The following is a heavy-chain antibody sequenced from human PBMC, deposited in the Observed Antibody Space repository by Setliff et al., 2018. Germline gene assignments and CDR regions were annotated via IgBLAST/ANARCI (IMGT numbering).Heavy chain of an antibody. CDR2: IFYDGSEK. J-gene: IGHJ4*02. V-gene: IGHV3-33*08. CDR3: AGDPPRSDWRLDS. CDR1: GFTFSTYA. D-gene: IGHD1-26*01. Sequence: GGSLRLSCAASGFTFSTYAMHWVRQAPGKGLEWVGYIFYDGSEKYYADSVKGRFTISRDNSKNTVYLEMNNSRADDTAVYYCAGDPPRSDWRLDSWGQGTLVTVSS.